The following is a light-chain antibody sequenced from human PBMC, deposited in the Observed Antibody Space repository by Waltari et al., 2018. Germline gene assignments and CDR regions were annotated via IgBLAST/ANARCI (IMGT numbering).Light chain of an antibody. CDR2: QDR. CDR1: NLRDQY. V-gene: IGLV3-1*01. Sequence: SYELTQPPSVSVSPGQTASIPCSGDNLRDQYLCWYQQKPGQSPVVVMHQDRKRPSGIPERFSGSNSGNTATLTISGTQAMDEADYYCQAWDSSTVVIGGGTKLTVL. CDR3: QAWDSSTVV. J-gene: IGLJ2*01.